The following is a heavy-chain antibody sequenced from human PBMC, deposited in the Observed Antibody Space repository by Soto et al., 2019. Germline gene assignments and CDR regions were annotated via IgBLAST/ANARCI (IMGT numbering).Heavy chain of an antibody. Sequence: QVQLVESGGGVVQPGRSLRLSCAASGFTFSSYGMHWVRQAPGKGLEWVAVISYDGSNKYYADSVKGRFTISRDNSKNTLYLQMNCLRAEDTAVYYCAKIDYGDQEAFDIWGQGTMVTVSS. J-gene: IGHJ3*02. D-gene: IGHD4-17*01. CDR1: GFTFSSYG. V-gene: IGHV3-30*18. CDR3: AKIDYGDQEAFDI. CDR2: ISYDGSNK.